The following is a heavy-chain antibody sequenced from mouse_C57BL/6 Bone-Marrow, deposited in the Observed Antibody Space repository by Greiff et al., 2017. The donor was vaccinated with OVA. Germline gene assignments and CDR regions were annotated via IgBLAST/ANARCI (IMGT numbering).Heavy chain of an antibody. V-gene: IGHV5-16*01. CDR2: INYDGSST. CDR3: ARVLLYWYFDV. Sequence: EVQRVESEGGLVQPGSSMKLSCTASGFTFSDYYMAWVRQVPEKGLEWVANINYDGSSTYYLDSLKSRFIISRDNAKNILYLQMSSLKSEDTATYYCARVLLYWYFDVWGTGTTVTVSS. J-gene: IGHJ1*03. D-gene: IGHD2-1*01. CDR1: GFTFSDYY.